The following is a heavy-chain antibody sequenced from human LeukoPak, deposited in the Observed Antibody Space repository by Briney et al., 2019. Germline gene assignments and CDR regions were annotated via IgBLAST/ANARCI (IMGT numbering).Heavy chain of an antibody. Sequence: PGGSLRLSCAASGFTFSSYWMHWVRQAPGKGLVWVSRINSDGSSTSYADSVKGRFTISRDNSKNTLYLQMNSLRAEDTAVYYGARTGTPGYFDVWSGYSCLFDPGGQGTLVTVSS. J-gene: IGHJ5*02. CDR3: ARTGTPGYFDVWSGYSCLFDP. CDR1: GFTFSSYW. CDR2: INSDGSST. D-gene: IGHD3-3*01. V-gene: IGHV3-74*01.